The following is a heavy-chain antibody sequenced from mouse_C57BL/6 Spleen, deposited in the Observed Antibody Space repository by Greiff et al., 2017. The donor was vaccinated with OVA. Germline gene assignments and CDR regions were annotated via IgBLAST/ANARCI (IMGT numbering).Heavy chain of an antibody. V-gene: IGHV1-50*01. Sequence: QVQLQQPGAELVKPGASVKLSCKASGYTFTSYWMQWVHQRPGQGLEWIGELDPSDSYTNYNQTFKGKATLTVDTSSSTAYMQLSSLTSEDSAVYYCARSQLGRRAMDYWGQGTSVTVSS. J-gene: IGHJ4*01. CDR3: ARSQLGRRAMDY. CDR1: GYTFTSYW. CDR2: LDPSDSYT. D-gene: IGHD4-1*02.